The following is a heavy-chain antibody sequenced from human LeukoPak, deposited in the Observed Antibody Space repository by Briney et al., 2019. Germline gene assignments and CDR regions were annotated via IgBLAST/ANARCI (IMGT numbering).Heavy chain of an antibody. Sequence: SETLSLTCTVSGGSISSYYWSWIRQPPGKGLEWIGYIYYSGSTNYNPSLKSRVTISVDTSKNQFSLKLSSVTAADTAVYYCARGMYYYDSSGQGFDYWGQGTLVTVSS. J-gene: IGHJ4*02. CDR1: GGSISSYY. D-gene: IGHD3-22*01. CDR3: ARGMYYYDSSGQGFDY. V-gene: IGHV4-59*12. CDR2: IYYSGST.